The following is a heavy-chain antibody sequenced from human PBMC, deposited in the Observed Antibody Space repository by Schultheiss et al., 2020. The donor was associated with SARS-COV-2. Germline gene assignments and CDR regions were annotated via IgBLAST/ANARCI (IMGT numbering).Heavy chain of an antibody. CDR3: ARQSHELDTAMVNPSNWFDP. CDR2: IYPGDSDT. CDR1: GYSFTSYW. D-gene: IGHD5-18*01. Sequence: GESLKISCKGSGYSFTSYWIGWVRQMPGKGLEWMGIIYPGDSDTRYSPSFQGQVTISADKSISTAYLQWSSLKASDTAMYYCARQSHELDTAMVNPSNWFDPWGQGTLVTVSS. J-gene: IGHJ5*02. V-gene: IGHV5-51*01.